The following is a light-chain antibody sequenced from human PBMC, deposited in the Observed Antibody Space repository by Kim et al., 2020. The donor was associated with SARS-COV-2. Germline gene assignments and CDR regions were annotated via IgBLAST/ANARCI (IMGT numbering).Light chain of an antibody. Sequence: ASVGDRVTVTCRASKGITSYLAWYQQKPGKAPKLLISAASTLQSGVPSRFSGRGFGTEFTLTISSLQPEDFATYYCQQHNAYPWTFGQGTKVDIK. V-gene: IGKV1-9*01. CDR1: KGITSY. CDR2: AAS. J-gene: IGKJ1*01. CDR3: QQHNAYPWT.